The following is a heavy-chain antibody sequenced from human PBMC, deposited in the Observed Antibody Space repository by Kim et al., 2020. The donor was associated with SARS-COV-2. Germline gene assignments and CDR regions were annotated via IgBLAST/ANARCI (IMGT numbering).Heavy chain of an antibody. CDR3: VKDGGDGSRYWGAFDM. D-gene: IGHD6-25*01. V-gene: IGHV3-30*02. Sequence: SVKSRFTISIDKSRNTLYLQMNSLRVEDTAVYHCVKDGGDGSRYWGAFDMWGQGTMVTVSS. J-gene: IGHJ3*02.